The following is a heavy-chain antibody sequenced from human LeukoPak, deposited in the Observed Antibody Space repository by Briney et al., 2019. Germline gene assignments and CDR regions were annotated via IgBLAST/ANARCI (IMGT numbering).Heavy chain of an antibody. CDR2: IYGRGST. J-gene: IGHJ4*02. Sequence: SETLSLTCTVSGDSLSSHYWSWIRQPPGKALEWIGYIYGRGSTHYDPSLRSRVTISEDTSKNQFSLKLTSVTAEDTAVYYCARNVGWYSHDSWGQGTLVIVSS. CDR1: GDSLSSHY. CDR3: ARNVGWYSHDS. D-gene: IGHD6-19*01. V-gene: IGHV4-59*08.